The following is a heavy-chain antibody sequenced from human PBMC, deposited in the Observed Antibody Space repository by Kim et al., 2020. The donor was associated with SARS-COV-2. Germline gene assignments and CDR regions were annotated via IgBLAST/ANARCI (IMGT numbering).Heavy chain of an antibody. CDR3: ARAEEQLIFYY. D-gene: IGHD6-19*01. CDR2: MHYAGST. J-gene: IGHJ4*02. CDR1: GGSITSGDYY. V-gene: IGHV4-30-4*08. Sequence: SETLSLTCTVSGGSITSGDYYWSWIRQPPGKGLEWIGYMHYAGSTKYNPSLRSRVFISLDTSKNQFSLNLNSVTAADTAVYFCARAEEQLIFYYWGQGSLVTVSS.